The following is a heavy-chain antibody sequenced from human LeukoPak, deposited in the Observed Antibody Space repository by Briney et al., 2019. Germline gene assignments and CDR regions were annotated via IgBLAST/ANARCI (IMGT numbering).Heavy chain of an antibody. CDR3: ARGLSVVVPAANLY. CDR2: INPNSGGT. D-gene: IGHD2-2*01. J-gene: IGHJ4*02. V-gene: IGHV1-2*02. CDR1: GYTFTGYY. Sequence: ASVKVSCEASGYTFTGYYMHWVRQAPGQGLEWMGWINPNSGGTNYAQKFQGRVTMTRDTSISTAYMELSRLRSDDTAVYYCARGLSVVVPAANLYWGQGTLVTVSS.